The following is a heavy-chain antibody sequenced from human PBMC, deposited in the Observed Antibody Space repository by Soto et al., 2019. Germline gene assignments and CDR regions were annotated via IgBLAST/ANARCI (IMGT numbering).Heavy chain of an antibody. CDR2: IKSETDGGTI. CDR3: TPLALKYNSDWYPLSD. J-gene: IGHJ4*02. Sequence: EVQLVESGGGLVKPGGSLRLSCAGSGFTFSNVWMNWVRQAPGKGLEWVGRIKSETDGGTIDYAAPVKGRFTISRDDSNNSLYLQMISLKTEDTATYCCTPLALKYNSDWYPLSDWGQGTLVTVSS. V-gene: IGHV3-15*07. CDR1: GFTFSNVW. D-gene: IGHD6-19*01.